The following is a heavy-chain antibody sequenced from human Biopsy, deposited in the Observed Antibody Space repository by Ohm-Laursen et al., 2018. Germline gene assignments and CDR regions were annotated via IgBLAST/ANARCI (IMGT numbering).Heavy chain of an antibody. V-gene: IGHV1-2*02. J-gene: IGHJ4*02. D-gene: IGHD6-19*01. Sequence: SSVKVSCKSPGGTFSNYGVNWVRQAPGQGLEWMGWISPKSGGTNYAQKFRGNITMTKNTSMSTAYMEMSRLRSDDTAVYYCALQSVAQMKNFDYWGQGTLVTVSS. CDR1: GGTFSNYG. CDR2: ISPKSGGT. CDR3: ALQSVAQMKNFDY.